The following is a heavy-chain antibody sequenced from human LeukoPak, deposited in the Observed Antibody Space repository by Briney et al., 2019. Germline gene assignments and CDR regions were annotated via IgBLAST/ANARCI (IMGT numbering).Heavy chain of an antibody. Sequence: PSETLSLTCTVSGGSINNYYWSWVRQPPGKGLEWIGYIYYSGSTNYSPSLKSRVTISVDTSKNQFSLKLSSVTAADTAVYYCARSLLSAGSGSYGFDPWGQGTLVTVSS. V-gene: IGHV4-59*08. J-gene: IGHJ5*02. D-gene: IGHD3-10*01. CDR2: IYYSGST. CDR3: ARSLLSAGSGSYGFDP. CDR1: GGSINNYY.